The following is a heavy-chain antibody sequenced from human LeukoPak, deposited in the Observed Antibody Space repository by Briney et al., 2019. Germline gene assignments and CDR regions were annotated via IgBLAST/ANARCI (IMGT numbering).Heavy chain of an antibody. J-gene: IGHJ4*02. CDR2: ISWNSGSI. V-gene: IGHV3-9*01. Sequence: GGSLRLSCAASGFTFDDYAMHWVRQAPGKGLEWVSGISWNSGSIGYVDSVKGRFTISRDNAKNSLYLRMNSLRAEDTALYYCAKDGGSGSYSSTYFDYWGQGTLVTVSS. CDR3: AKDGGSGSYSSTYFDY. CDR1: GFTFDDYA. D-gene: IGHD3-10*01.